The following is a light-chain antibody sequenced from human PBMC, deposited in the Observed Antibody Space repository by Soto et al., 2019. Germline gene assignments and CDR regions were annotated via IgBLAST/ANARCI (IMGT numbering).Light chain of an antibody. CDR3: QQYGRSPLMYT. CDR2: GAS. V-gene: IGKV3-20*01. Sequence: IVLTQSPGTLSLSPGERATLSCRASQSVDSNFLAWYQQKPGQAPRLLIYGASTRAAGVPDRFSGSGSGTDFTLTSTRLEPEDFAVYYCQQYGRSPLMYTFGQGTKLGVK. CDR1: QSVDSNF. J-gene: IGKJ2*01.